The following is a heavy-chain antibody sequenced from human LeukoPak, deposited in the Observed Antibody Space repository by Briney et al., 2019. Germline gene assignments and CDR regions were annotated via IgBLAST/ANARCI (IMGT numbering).Heavy chain of an antibody. V-gene: IGHV1-46*01. CDR1: GYTFINYY. D-gene: IGHD2/OR15-2a*01. Sequence: ASVKVSCKASGYTFINYYLHWVRQAPGQGLVWMGQINPNTDSTNCARMFQGRVTMTADTSTSTVYMELNSLTSDDTAVYYSARDLSGWGNSIYWGQGTPVTVS. J-gene: IGHJ4*02. CDR2: INPNTDST. CDR3: ARDLSGWGNSIY.